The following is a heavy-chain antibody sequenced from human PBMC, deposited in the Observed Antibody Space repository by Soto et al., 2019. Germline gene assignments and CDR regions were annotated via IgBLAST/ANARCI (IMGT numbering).Heavy chain of an antibody. J-gene: IGHJ6*02. CDR2: IYYSGRT. CDR1: GGSISSGDYY. V-gene: IGHV4-30-4*01. D-gene: IGHD4-17*01. Sequence: QVQLQESGPGLVKPSQTLSLTCTVSGGSISSGDYYWSWIRQPPGKGLEWIGYIYYSGRTYYNPSRKSRVTISVDTSKNRFSLKLSSVTAADTAVYYCVKEGSTVTTAGLGVWGQGTTVTVSS. CDR3: VKEGSTVTTAGLGV.